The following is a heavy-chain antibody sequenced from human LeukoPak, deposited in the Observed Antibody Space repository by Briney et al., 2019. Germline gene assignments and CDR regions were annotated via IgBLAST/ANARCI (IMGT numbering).Heavy chain of an antibody. V-gene: IGHV4-34*01. J-gene: IGHJ4*02. Sequence: SETLSLTCTVSGGSISSYYWSWIRQPPGKGLEWIGEINHSGSTNYNPSLKSRVAISVDTSKNQFSLKLSSVTAADTAVYYCASLAAVAGDFDYWGQGTLVTVSS. CDR3: ASLAAVAGDFDY. CDR1: GGSISSYY. CDR2: INHSGST. D-gene: IGHD6-19*01.